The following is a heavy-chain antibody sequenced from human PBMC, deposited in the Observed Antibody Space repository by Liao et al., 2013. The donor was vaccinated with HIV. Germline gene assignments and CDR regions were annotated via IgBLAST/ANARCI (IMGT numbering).Heavy chain of an antibody. CDR1: GGSFSDYY. CDR2: INHGGHT. J-gene: IGHJ6*03. D-gene: IGHD6-19*01. V-gene: IGHV4-34*01. Sequence: QVQLQQWGAGLLKPSETLSLMCGVYGGSFSDYYWSWIRQSPGKGLEWIGEINHGGHTNYNPSLKSRVTILVDTSKNQISLNLTSVTAADTAVYYCARGGGKAVAGYYYYYYMDVWGKGTTVTVSS. CDR3: ARGGGKAVAGYYYYYYMDV.